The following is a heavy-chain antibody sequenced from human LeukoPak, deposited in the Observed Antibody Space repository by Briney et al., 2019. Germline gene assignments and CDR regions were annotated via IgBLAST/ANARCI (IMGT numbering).Heavy chain of an antibody. CDR2: ISPSGGST. Sequence: ASVKVSCKASGYTFTTYYVHWVRQAPGQGLEWMGIISPSGGSTTYAQNFQGRVTMTRDTSTSTVYMELSSLRSEDTAVYYCARVPAAGTGPDYWGQGTLVTVSS. V-gene: IGHV1-46*01. J-gene: IGHJ4*02. CDR1: GYTFTTYY. CDR3: ARVPAAGTGPDY. D-gene: IGHD6-13*01.